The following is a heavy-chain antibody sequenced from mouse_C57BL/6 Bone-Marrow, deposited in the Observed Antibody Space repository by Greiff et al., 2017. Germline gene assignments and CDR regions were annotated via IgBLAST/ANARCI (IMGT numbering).Heavy chain of an antibody. Sequence: EVQRVESGPELVKPGDSVKISCKASGYSFTGYFMNWVMQSHGKSLEWIGRINPYNGDTFYNQKFKGKATLTVDKSSSTAHMELRSLTSEDSAVYYCARGGVITTVVGHAMDYWGQGTSVTVSS. CDR3: ARGGVITTVVGHAMDY. V-gene: IGHV1-20*01. CDR2: INPYNGDT. CDR1: GYSFTGYF. J-gene: IGHJ4*01. D-gene: IGHD1-1*01.